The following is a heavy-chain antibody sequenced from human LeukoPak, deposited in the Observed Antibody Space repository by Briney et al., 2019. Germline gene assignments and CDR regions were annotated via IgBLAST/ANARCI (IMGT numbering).Heavy chain of an antibody. CDR3: AKGTGYGSSWYNDY. CDR1: GFTFSSYA. D-gene: IGHD6-13*01. Sequence: GGSLRLSCAASGFTFSSYAMSWVRQAPGKGLEWVSTISGSGGTTYYADSVKSRFTISRDNSKNTLYLQMNSLRAEDTAVYYCAKGTGYGSSWYNDYWGQGTLVTVSS. J-gene: IGHJ4*02. V-gene: IGHV3-23*01. CDR2: ISGSGGTT.